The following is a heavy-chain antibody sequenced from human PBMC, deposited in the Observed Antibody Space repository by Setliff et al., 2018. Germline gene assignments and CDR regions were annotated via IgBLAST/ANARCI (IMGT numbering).Heavy chain of an antibody. Sequence: WPPVKVSCKTSGYPFVGYYIYWMRQAPGQGPEWMGWIDPKSGRTKYAVKFQGRVTMTRDTSINTIYMEVSSLTSDDTAMYYCAKQGDLAFDYWGQGTQVTVSS. J-gene: IGHJ4*02. V-gene: IGHV1-2*02. D-gene: IGHD3-16*01. CDR2: IDPKSGRT. CDR3: AKQGDLAFDY. CDR1: GYPFVGYY.